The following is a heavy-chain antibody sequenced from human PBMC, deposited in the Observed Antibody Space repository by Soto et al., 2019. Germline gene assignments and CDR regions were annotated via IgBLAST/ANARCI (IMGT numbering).Heavy chain of an antibody. CDR3: ARGHEVIRGALDV. D-gene: IGHD2-21*01. V-gene: IGHV1-18*01. CDR1: GYRFETYG. J-gene: IGHJ6*02. CDR2: ISAYSVDT. Sequence: GASGKVSCKASGYRFETYGMTWVRQAPGQGLEWMGWISAYSVDTYNAQKFQDRVTMTTDTSTGTAYMELRGLRSDDTAVYYCARGHEVIRGALDVWGQGTTVTVSS.